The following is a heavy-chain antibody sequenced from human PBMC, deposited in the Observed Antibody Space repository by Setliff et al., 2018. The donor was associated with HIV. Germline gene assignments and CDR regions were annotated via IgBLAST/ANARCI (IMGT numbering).Heavy chain of an antibody. CDR2: FDPEDGET. J-gene: IGHJ6*02. CDR3: ARLGSGWSDSYYYAMDI. CDR1: GYTLTELS. Sequence: ASVKVSCKVFGYTLTELSRHWVRQAPGKGLEWMGGFDPEDGETIYAQNFLGRVTMTIDTSTSRAYMELRSLRSDDTAMYFCARLGSGWSDSYYYAMDIWGQGTTVTVSS. D-gene: IGHD6-19*01. V-gene: IGHV1-24*01.